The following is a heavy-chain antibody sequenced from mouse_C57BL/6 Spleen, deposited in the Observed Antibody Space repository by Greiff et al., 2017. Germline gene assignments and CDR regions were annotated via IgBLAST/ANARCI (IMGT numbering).Heavy chain of an antibody. V-gene: IGHV14-4*01. J-gene: IGHJ4*01. D-gene: IGHD1-1*01. CDR2: IDPENGDT. CDR3: TPQLLKAMDY. Sequence: EVQRVESGAELVRPGASVKLSCTASGFNIKDDYMHWVKQRPEQGLEWIGWIDPENGDTEYASKFQGKATITPDTSSNTAYLQLSSLTSEDTAVYYCTPQLLKAMDYWGQGTSVTVSS. CDR1: GFNIKDDY.